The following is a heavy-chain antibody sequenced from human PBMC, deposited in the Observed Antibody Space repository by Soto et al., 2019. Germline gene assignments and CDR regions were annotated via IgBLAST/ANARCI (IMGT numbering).Heavy chain of an antibody. CDR2: IYHSGST. CDR3: ARDEGRIATYYYGMDV. V-gene: IGHV4-4*02. Sequence: SETLSLTCAVSGGSISSSNWWSWVRQPPGKGLEWIGEIYHSGSTNYNPSLKSRVTISVDKSKNQFSLKLSSVTAADTAVYYCARDEGRIATYYYGMDVWGQGTTVTVSS. CDR1: GGSISSSNW. J-gene: IGHJ6*02. D-gene: IGHD3-16*02.